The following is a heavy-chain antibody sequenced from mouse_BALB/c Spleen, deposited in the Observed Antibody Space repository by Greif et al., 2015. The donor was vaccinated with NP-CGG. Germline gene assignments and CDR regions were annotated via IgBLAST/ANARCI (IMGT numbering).Heavy chain of an antibody. CDR1: GFTFSSYT. Sequence: DVHLVESGGGLVKPGGSLKLSCAASGFTFSSYTMSRVRQTPEKRLEWVATISSGGSYTYYPDSVKGRFTISRDNAKNTLYLQMSSLKSEDTAMYYCTRDALYGYDGFAYGGQGTLVTVSA. J-gene: IGHJ3*01. V-gene: IGHV5-6-4*01. CDR2: ISSGGSYT. CDR3: TRDALYGYDGFAY. D-gene: IGHD2-2*01.